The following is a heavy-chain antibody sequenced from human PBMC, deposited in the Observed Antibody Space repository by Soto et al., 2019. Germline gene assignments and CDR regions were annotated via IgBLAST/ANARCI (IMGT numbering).Heavy chain of an antibody. V-gene: IGHV5-51*07. D-gene: IGHD1-26*01. Sequence: GESLKISCQGFGYTLTNSFSSYWIGWVHQMPGKGLEWMGIIYPGASDTKYNPSFQGQITISADTSTSTAYLQWSSLKASDTAMDYCLVCLYDVGGHLELLAYRAQRTPVPVSS. CDR1: GYTLTNSFSSYW. CDR3: LVCLYDVGGHLELLAY. CDR2: IYPGASDT. J-gene: IGHJ1*01.